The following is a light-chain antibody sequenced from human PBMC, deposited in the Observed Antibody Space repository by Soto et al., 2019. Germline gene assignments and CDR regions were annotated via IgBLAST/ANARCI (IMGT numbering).Light chain of an antibody. V-gene: IGLV1-47*01. Sequence: QSVLTQPPSASGTPGQRVTISCSGSSSNIGSNYVYWYQQLPGTAPKLLIYRNNQRSSGVPDRFSGSKSGTSASLAISGLRSEDEADYYCAAWDDSLSGAVFGGGTQLTVL. CDR3: AAWDDSLSGAV. J-gene: IGLJ7*01. CDR1: SSNIGSNY. CDR2: RNN.